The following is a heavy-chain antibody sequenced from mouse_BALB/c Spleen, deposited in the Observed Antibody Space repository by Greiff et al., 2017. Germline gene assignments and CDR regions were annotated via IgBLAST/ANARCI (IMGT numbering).Heavy chain of an antibody. V-gene: IGHV5-17*02. J-gene: IGHJ2*01. D-gene: IGHD3-3*01. CDR2: ISSGSSTI. Sequence: DVKLVESGGGLVQPGGSRKLSCAASGFTFSSFGMHWVRQAPEKGLEWVAYISSGSSTIYYADTVKGRFTISRDNPKNTLFLQMTSLRSEDTAMYYCARGGRLGDYWGQGTTLTVSS. CDR1: GFTFSSFG. CDR3: ARGGRLGDY.